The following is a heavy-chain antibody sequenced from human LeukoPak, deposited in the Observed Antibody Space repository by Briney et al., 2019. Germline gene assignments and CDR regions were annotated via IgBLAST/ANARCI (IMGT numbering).Heavy chain of an antibody. CDR2: ISSGSSYI. Sequence: RGSLRLSCAASGFTFSSYSMNWVRQAPGKGLEWVSSISSGSSYIYYADSVKGRFTISRDNSKNTLYLQMNSLRAEDTAVYYCAKDGQLERTPFDYWGQGTLVTVSS. CDR3: AKDGQLERTPFDY. V-gene: IGHV3-21*04. CDR1: GFTFSSYS. J-gene: IGHJ4*02. D-gene: IGHD1-1*01.